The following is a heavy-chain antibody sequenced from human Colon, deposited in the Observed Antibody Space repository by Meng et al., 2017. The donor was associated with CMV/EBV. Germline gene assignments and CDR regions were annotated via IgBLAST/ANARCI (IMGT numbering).Heavy chain of an antibody. J-gene: IGHJ4*02. Sequence: GESLKISCAASGFTFSSYGMHWVRQAPGKGLEWVTFIRYDGSNKYYADSVKGRFTISRDNSKNTLYLQMNSLRAEDTAVYYCARDPETFYDLWSGYYFDYWGQGTLVTVSS. CDR1: GFTFSSYG. D-gene: IGHD3-3*01. CDR3: ARDPETFYDLWSGYYFDY. V-gene: IGHV3-30*02. CDR2: IRYDGSNK.